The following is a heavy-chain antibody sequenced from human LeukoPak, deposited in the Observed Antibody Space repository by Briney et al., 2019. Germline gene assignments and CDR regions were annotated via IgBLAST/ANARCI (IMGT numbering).Heavy chain of an antibody. CDR3: ARDYCSSTSCYVIWFDP. CDR1: GGSISSHY. Sequence: SETLSLACTVSGGSISSHYWSWIRQPPGKGLEWIGYIYYSGSTNYNPSLKSRVTISVDTSKNQFSLKLSSVTAADTAVYYCARDYCSSTSCYVIWFDPWGQGTLVTVSS. J-gene: IGHJ5*02. CDR2: IYYSGST. V-gene: IGHV4-59*11. D-gene: IGHD2-2*01.